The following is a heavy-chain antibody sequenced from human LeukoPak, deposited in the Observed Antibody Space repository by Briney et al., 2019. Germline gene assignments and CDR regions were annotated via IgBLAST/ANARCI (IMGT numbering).Heavy chain of an antibody. Sequence: PGGSLRLSCSASGFTFSSYAMHWVRQAPGKGLEWVAVISYDGSNKYYADSVKGRFTISRDNSKNTLYLQMNSLRAEDTAAYNCAKGDFYGSGRDYYYYMDVWGKGTTVTISS. CDR1: GFTFSSYA. J-gene: IGHJ6*03. CDR2: ISYDGSNK. D-gene: IGHD3-10*01. CDR3: AKGDFYGSGRDYYYYMDV. V-gene: IGHV3-30*04.